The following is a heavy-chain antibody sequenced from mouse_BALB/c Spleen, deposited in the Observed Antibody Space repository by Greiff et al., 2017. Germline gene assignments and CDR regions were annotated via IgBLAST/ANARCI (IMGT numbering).Heavy chain of an antibody. CDR3: ARCYDFYAMDY. CDR1: GYTFTSYV. J-gene: IGHJ4*01. Sequence: VQLQQSGPELVKPGALVKMSCKASGYTFTSYVMHWVKQKPGQGLEWIGYINPYNDGTKYNEKFKGKATLTSDKSSSTAYMELSSLTSEDSAVYYCARCYDFYAMDYWGQGTSVTVSS. V-gene: IGHV1-14*01. CDR2: INPYNDGT.